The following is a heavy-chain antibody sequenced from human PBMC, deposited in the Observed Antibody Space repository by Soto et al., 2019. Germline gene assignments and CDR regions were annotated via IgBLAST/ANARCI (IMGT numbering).Heavy chain of an antibody. J-gene: IGHJ3*02. CDR1: GGSISSSSYY. Sequence: QLQLQESGPGLVKPSETLSLTCTVSGGSISSSSYYWGWIRQPPGKGLEWIGSIYYSGSTYYNPSLKSRVTISVDTSKNQFSLKLSSVTAADTAVYYCARLPAYPYDYIWGSYRPPVAFDIWGQGTMVTVSS. D-gene: IGHD3-16*02. CDR3: ARLPAYPYDYIWGSYRPPVAFDI. CDR2: IYYSGST. V-gene: IGHV4-39*01.